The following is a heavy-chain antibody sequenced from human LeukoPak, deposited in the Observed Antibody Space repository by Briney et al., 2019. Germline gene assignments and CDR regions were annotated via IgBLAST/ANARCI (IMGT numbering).Heavy chain of an antibody. J-gene: IGHJ3*02. CDR1: GFTFSDYY. CDR2: ISSSGSTI. D-gene: IGHD3-3*01. V-gene: IGHV3-11*01. CDR3: ARDQGDFWSGEHAFDI. Sequence: GGSLRLSCAASGFTFSDYYMSWIRQAPGKGLECGSYISSSGSTIYYADSVKGRFTISRDNAKTSLYLQMNSLRAEDTAVYYCARDQGDFWSGEHAFDISGQGTMVTVS.